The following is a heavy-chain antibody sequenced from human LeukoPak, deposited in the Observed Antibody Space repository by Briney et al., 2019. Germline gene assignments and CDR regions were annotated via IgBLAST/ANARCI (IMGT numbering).Heavy chain of an antibody. J-gene: IGHJ4*02. D-gene: IGHD6-19*01. V-gene: IGHV3-21*01. CDR3: ARGRTAVAGYFDY. CDR1: GFTFSTYC. Sequence: PGGSLRLSCAASGFTFSTYCMNWVRQSPGKGLEWVSSISSSGSYIYYADSVKGRFTISRDNAQNSLYLQMNSLRAEDTAVYYCARGRTAVAGYFDYWGQGTLVTVSS. CDR2: ISSSGSYI.